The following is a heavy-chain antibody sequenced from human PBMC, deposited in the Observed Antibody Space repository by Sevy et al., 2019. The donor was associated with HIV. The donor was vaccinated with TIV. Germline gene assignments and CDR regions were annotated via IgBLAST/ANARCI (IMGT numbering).Heavy chain of an antibody. CDR1: GFSISGYT. CDR3: ARVGLGDCSGTNCSPNDY. D-gene: IGHD2-2*01. V-gene: IGHV3-21*01. J-gene: IGHJ4*02. CDR2: LSSGSSFI. Sequence: GGSLRLSCAASGFSISGYTMNWVRRAPGKGLEWVSYLSSGSSFIDYADSLKGRFTISRDNARNLLYLQMNSLRVEDTAVYYCARVGLGDCSGTNCSPNDYWGQGTLVTVSS.